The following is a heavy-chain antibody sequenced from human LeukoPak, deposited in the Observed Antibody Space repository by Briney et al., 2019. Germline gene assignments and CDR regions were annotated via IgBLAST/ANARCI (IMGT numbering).Heavy chain of an antibody. Sequence: AASVKVSCKASGYTFTSYGISWVRQAPGQGLEWMGWISAYNGNTNYAHKLQGRVTMTTDTSTSTAYMELRSLRSDDTAVYYCASNQLALDFDYWGQGTLVTVSS. J-gene: IGHJ4*02. CDR3: ASNQLALDFDY. V-gene: IGHV1-18*01. CDR2: ISAYNGNT. CDR1: GYTFTSYG. D-gene: IGHD2-2*01.